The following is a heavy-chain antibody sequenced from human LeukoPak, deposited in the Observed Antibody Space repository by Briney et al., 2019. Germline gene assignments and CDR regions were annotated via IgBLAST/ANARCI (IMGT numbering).Heavy chain of an antibody. CDR3: AKDQATRGNYYGRAFDI. CDR2: VSGRGDST. J-gene: IGHJ3*02. D-gene: IGHD3-22*01. V-gene: IGHV3-23*01. Sequence: GGSLRLSCAASGFTFNSYAMSWVRQAPGKGLEWVSGVSGRGDSTYDADSVKGRFTISRDNSKNTLYLQMNSLRAEDTAIYYCAKDQATRGNYYGRAFDIWGQGTMVTVSS. CDR1: GFTFNSYA.